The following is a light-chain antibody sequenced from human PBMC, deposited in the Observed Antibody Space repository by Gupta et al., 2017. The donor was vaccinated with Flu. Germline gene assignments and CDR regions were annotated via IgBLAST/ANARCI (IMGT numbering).Light chain of an antibody. Sequence: PSSLSASVGDRVAITCRASQSISSYLNWYQQKPGRAPRLLIYAASSLQSGVPSRFSGSGSGTDFTLTISSLQPEDFATYYCQQSYSTPRTFGQGTKLEIK. CDR2: AAS. V-gene: IGKV1-39*01. J-gene: IGKJ2*01. CDR3: QQSYSTPRT. CDR1: QSISSY.